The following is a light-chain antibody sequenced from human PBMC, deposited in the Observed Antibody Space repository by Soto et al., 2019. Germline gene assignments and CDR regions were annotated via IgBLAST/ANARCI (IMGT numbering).Light chain of an antibody. CDR3: ASHAGRGTVV. CDR1: SSDVGKYNL. J-gene: IGLJ3*02. CDR2: DDS. Sequence: QSALTQPASVSGSPGQSITISCTGTSSDVGKYNLVSWYQQHPGKAPKLMIYDDSKRPSGVSNRFSGSKSGNTASLTISGLQAEDDADYYCASHAGRGTVVFGGGTKLTVL. V-gene: IGLV2-23*01.